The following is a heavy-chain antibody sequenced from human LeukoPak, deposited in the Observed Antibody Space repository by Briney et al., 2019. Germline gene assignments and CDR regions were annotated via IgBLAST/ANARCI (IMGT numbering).Heavy chain of an antibody. CDR1: GFTFSSHW. V-gene: IGHV3-7*04. Sequence: PGGSLRLSCAASGFTFSSHWMSWVRQAPGKGLEWVANIKEDGSEKYHVDSVKGRFTISRDNAKNSLYLEMSSLRGEDTAMYYCARGPKWGQGTLVTVSS. CDR2: IKEDGSEK. CDR3: ARGPK. J-gene: IGHJ4*02.